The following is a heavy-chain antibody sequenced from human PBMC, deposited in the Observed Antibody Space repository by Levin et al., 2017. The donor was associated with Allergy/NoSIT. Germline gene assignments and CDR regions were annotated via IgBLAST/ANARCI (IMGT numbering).Heavy chain of an antibody. J-gene: IGHJ4*02. CDR1: GFTFSSYG. Sequence: GGSLRLSCAASGFTFSSYGMHWVRQAPGKGLEWVAVIWYDGSNKYYADSVKGRFTISRDNSKNTLYLQMNSLRAEDTAVYYCARGEVLTGYHVLGYYWGQGTLVTVSS. V-gene: IGHV3-33*01. D-gene: IGHD3-9*01. CDR3: ARGEVLTGYHVLGYY. CDR2: IWYDGSNK.